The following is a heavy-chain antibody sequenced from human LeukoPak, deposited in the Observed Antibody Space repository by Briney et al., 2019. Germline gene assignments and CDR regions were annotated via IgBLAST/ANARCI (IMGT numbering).Heavy chain of an antibody. V-gene: IGHV3-66*01. CDR1: GFTISNNY. J-gene: IGHJ6*02. CDR3: VRGVRPSVGMDV. Sequence: GGSLRLSCEASGFTISNNYMNWVRRAPGKGLEWVSTIYPDGGTYYADSVRNRFTISRDSFKNKLFLQMNSLSAGDTAHYYCVRGVRPSVGMDVWGQGTTLIVSS. CDR2: IYPDGGT. D-gene: IGHD6-6*01.